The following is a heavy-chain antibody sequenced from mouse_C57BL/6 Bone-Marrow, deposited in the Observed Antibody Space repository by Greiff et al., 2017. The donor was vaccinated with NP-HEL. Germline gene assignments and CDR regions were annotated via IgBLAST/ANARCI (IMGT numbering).Heavy chain of an antibody. CDR3: ASREDY. CDR2: INPGSGGT. CDR1: GYAFTNYL. D-gene: IGHD3-3*01. V-gene: IGHV1-54*01. Sequence: QVQLQQSGAELVRPGTSVKVSCKASGYAFTNYLIEWVKQRPGQGLEWIGVINPGSGGTNYNEKFKGKATLTADKSSSTAYMQLSSLTSEDSAVYFCASREDYWGQGTTLTVSS. J-gene: IGHJ2*01.